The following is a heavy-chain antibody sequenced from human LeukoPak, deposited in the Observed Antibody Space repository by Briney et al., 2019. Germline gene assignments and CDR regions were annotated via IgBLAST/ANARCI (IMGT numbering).Heavy chain of an antibody. CDR1: GFTFDDYG. D-gene: IGHD5-12*01. Sequence: PGGSLRLSCAASGFTFDDYGMSWVRQAPGKGLEWVSGINWNGGSTGYADSVKGRFTISRDNSKNTLYLQMNSLRAEDTAVYYCAKAAVVSGYDEGYYYYYYMDVWGKGTTVTVSS. CDR2: INWNGGST. V-gene: IGHV3-20*04. CDR3: AKAAVVSGYDEGYYYYYYMDV. J-gene: IGHJ6*03.